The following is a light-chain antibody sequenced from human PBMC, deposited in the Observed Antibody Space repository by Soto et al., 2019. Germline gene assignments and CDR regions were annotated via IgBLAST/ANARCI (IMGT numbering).Light chain of an antibody. CDR3: QSYDSSLSGL. Sequence: QSVLTQPPSVSGAPGQRVTISCTGSSSNIGAGYDVRWYQQLPGTAPKLLIYGNSNRPSGVPDRFSGSKSGTSASLAITGLQAEDEADYYCQSYDSSLSGLFGTGTKLTVL. CDR1: SSNIGAGYD. CDR2: GNS. V-gene: IGLV1-40*01. J-gene: IGLJ1*01.